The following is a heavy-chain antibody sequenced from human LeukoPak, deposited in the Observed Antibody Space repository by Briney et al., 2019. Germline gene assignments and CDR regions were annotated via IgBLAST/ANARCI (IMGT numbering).Heavy chain of an antibody. CDR2: IYYSGST. CDR1: GGPISSYY. D-gene: IGHD1-14*01. J-gene: IGHJ4*02. CDR3: ARGNRLISRGFDY. Sequence: SETLSLTCTVSGGPISSYYWSWIRQPPGKGLEWIGYIYYSGSTNYNPSLKSRVTISVDTSKNQFSLKLSSVTAADTAVYYCARGNRLISRGFDYWGQGTLVTVSS. V-gene: IGHV4-59*01.